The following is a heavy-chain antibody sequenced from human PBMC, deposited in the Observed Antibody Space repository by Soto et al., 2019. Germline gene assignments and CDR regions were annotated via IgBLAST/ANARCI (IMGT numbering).Heavy chain of an antibody. CDR2: MNPNSGNT. D-gene: IGHD7-27*01. CDR3: ARVPNYYYYYGMDV. V-gene: IGHV1-8*01. CDR1: GYTFTSYD. Sequence: SVKVSCKASGYTFTSYDINWVREATGQGLEWMGWMNPNSGNTGYAQKFQGRVTMTRNTSISTAYMELSSLRSEDTAVYYCARVPNYYYYYGMDVWGQGTTVTVSS. J-gene: IGHJ6*02.